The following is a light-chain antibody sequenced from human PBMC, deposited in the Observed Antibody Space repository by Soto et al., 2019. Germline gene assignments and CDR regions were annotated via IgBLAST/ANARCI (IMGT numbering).Light chain of an antibody. CDR3: QHYGSSSYT. J-gene: IGKJ2*01. CDR2: GAS. CDR1: QSVSSSY. V-gene: IGKV3-20*01. Sequence: EIELTQSPGTLSLSPGERATLSCRASQSVSSSYLAWYQQKPGQAPRLLIYGASSRAIGIPDRFSGSGSGTDFTLTISRLEPEDFAVYYCQHYGSSSYTFGQGTKLEIK.